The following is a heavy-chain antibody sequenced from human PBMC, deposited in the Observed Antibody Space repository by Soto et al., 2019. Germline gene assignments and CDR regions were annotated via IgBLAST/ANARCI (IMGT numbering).Heavy chain of an antibody. V-gene: IGHV1-2*04. CDR2: INPNSGGT. Sequence: QVQLVQSGAEVKKPGASVKVSCKASGYTFTGYYMHWVRQAPGQGLEWMGWINPNSGGTNYAQKFQWWGNITRDTSISTPYVELSRLRYQDTCVYYCARGPHCSSTSCFWYFDLWGRGSVVTVSS. J-gene: IGHJ2*01. D-gene: IGHD2-2*01. CDR1: GYTFTGYY. CDR3: ARGPHCSSTSCFWYFDL.